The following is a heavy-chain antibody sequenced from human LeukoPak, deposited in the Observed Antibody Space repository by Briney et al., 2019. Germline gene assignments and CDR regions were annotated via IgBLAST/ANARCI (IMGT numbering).Heavy chain of an antibody. Sequence: ASVKVSCKASGYTFTSYYMHWVRQAPGQGLEWMGGFDPEDGETIYAQNFQGRVTMTEDTSTDTAYMELSSLKSEDTAVYYCATDLPLGVVAATPRTGYWGQGTLVTVSS. D-gene: IGHD2-15*01. CDR3: ATDLPLGVVAATPRTGY. J-gene: IGHJ4*02. CDR2: FDPEDGET. V-gene: IGHV1-24*01. CDR1: GYTFTSYY.